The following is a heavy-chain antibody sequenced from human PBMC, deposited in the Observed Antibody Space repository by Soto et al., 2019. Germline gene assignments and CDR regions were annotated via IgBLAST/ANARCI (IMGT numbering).Heavy chain of an antibody. CDR3: ASLWFGELSDGDAFDI. J-gene: IGHJ3*02. Sequence: GGSLRLSCAASGFTFSSYGMHWVRQAPGKGLEWVAVIWYDGSNKYYADSVKGRFTISRDNSKNTLYLQMNSLRAEDTAVYYCASLWFGELSDGDAFDIWGQGTMVTVSS. CDR2: IWYDGSNK. CDR1: GFTFSSYG. V-gene: IGHV3-33*01. D-gene: IGHD3-10*01.